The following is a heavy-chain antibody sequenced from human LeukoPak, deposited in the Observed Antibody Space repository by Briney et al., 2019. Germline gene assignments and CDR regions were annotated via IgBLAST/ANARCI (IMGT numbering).Heavy chain of an antibody. J-gene: IGHJ4*02. CDR3: AREYSSGWYDMGNFDY. CDR2: INTNTGNP. Sequence: ASGKVSCKASGYTFTSYAMNWVRQAPGQGLEWMGWINTNTGNPTYAQGFTGRFVFSLDTSVSTAYLQISSLKAEDTAVYYCAREYSSGWYDMGNFDYWGQGTLVTVSS. D-gene: IGHD6-19*01. V-gene: IGHV7-4-1*02. CDR1: GYTFTSYA.